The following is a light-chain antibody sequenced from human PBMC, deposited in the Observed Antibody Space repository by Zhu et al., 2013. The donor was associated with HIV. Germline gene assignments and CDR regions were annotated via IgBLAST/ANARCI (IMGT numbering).Light chain of an antibody. CDR1: QSVSST. Sequence: DIVLTQSPGTLSLSLGERAALACRASQSVSSTSLAWYQQKPGQAPRLLIYGVSNRATGIPDRFSGSGSGTEFTLTISSLQSEDFAVYYCQQYNNWPPLTFGGGTKVEIK. CDR2: GVS. CDR3: QQYNNWPPLT. J-gene: IGKJ4*01. V-gene: IGKV3D-15*01.